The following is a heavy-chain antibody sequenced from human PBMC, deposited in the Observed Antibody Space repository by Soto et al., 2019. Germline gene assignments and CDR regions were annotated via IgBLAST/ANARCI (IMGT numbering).Heavy chain of an antibody. CDR3: ARWPDGYYYYGMDV. CDR1: GYTFTSYD. CDR2: LNPNSGNT. Sequence: QVQLVQSGAEVKKPGASVKVSCKASGYTFTSYDIYWVRQATGQGLEWMGWLNPNSGNTGYAQKFQGRVTMTSNTSMSTAYRELSSLRSEDTAVYYCARWPDGYYYYGMDVWGQGTTVTVSS. J-gene: IGHJ6*02. V-gene: IGHV1-8*01.